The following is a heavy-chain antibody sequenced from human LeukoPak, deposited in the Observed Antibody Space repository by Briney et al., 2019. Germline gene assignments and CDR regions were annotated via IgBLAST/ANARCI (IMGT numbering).Heavy chain of an antibody. D-gene: IGHD3-22*01. V-gene: IGHV4-59*08. CDR2: IYYSGST. CDR1: GGSISGYY. CDR3: ARHSKYYYDSSGSYVGYFQH. J-gene: IGHJ1*01. Sequence: PSETLSLTCTVSGGSISGYYWSWIRQPPGKGLEWIGYIYYSGSTNYNPSLKSRVTISVDTSKNQFSLKLSSVTAADTAVYYCARHSKYYYDSSGSYVGYFQHWGQGTLVTVSS.